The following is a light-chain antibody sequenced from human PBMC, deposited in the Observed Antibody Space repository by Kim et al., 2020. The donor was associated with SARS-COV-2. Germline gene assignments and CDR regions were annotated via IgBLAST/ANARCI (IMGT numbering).Light chain of an antibody. CDR2: DAS. J-gene: IGKJ4*01. CDR3: QQRNSWPPAVT. CDR1: QNIDTY. Sequence: PGERATLSCRASQNIDTYLAWYQQRPGQAPRLLVYDASNRATGVPDRFSGSGSGTDFTLTISSLEPEDFTIYYCQQRNSWPPAVTFGGGTKVDIK. V-gene: IGKV3-11*01.